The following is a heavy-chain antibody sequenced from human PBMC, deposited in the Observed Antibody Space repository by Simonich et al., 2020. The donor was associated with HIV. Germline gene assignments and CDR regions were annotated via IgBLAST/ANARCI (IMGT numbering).Heavy chain of an antibody. D-gene: IGHD1-26*01. J-gene: IGHJ3*02. Sequence: QVQLVESGGGVVQPGRSLRLSCAASGLTFDSCGMPWVRQAPGKGVEGVSGIRGDVRNKFYADSVKGRFTISSDNSKNTLSLQMKSLRAEDTAFYYCARGGWELYGGAFDIWGQGTMVTVSS. CDR3: ARGGWELYGGAFDI. V-gene: IGHV3-33*04. CDR2: IRGDVRNK. CDR1: GLTFDSCG.